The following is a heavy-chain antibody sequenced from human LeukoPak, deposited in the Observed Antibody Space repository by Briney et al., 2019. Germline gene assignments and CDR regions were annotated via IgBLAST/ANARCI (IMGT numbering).Heavy chain of an antibody. V-gene: IGHV3-64*01. D-gene: IGHD6-13*01. CDR3: ARRGSSSWYYFDY. J-gene: IGHJ4*02. Sequence: GGSLRLSCAASGFTFSSYAMHWVRQAPGKGLEYVSAISSNGGSTYYANSVKDRFTISRDNSKNTLYLQMGSLRAEDMAVYYRARRGSSSWYYFDYWGQGTLVTVSS. CDR2: ISSNGGST. CDR1: GFTFSSYA.